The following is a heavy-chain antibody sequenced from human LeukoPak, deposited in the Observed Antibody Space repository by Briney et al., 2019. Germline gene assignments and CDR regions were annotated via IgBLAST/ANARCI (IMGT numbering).Heavy chain of an antibody. CDR2: INHSGST. Sequence: PSETLSLTCAVYGWSFSGYYWSWIRQPPGKGLEWIGEINHSGSTNYNPSLKSRVTISVDTSKNQFSLKLSSVTAADTAVYYCARDLRRYSGSYFDYWGQGTLVTVSS. CDR3: ARDLRRYSGSYFDY. D-gene: IGHD1-26*01. J-gene: IGHJ4*02. V-gene: IGHV4-34*01. CDR1: GWSFSGYY.